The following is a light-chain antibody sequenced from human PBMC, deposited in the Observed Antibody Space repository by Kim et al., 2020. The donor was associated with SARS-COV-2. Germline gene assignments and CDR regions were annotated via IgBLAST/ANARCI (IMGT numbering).Light chain of an antibody. CDR3: VLYMGSGIWV. CDR1: SGSVSTSYY. J-gene: IGLJ3*02. CDR2: NTN. Sequence: QAAVTQEPSFSVSPGGTVTLTCALSSGSVSTSYYPSWYQQTPGQAPRTLIYNTNTRSPGVPDRFSGSILGNKAALTITGAQADDESDYYCVLYMGSGIWVFSGGTQLTVL. V-gene: IGLV8-61*01.